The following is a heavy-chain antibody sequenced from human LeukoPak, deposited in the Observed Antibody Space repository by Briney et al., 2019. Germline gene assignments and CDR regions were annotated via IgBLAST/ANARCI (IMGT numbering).Heavy chain of an antibody. J-gene: IGHJ4*02. D-gene: IGHD6-13*01. CDR1: GFTFSSYS. CDR2: ISSSSSYI. Sequence: PGGSLRLSCAASGFTFSSYSMNWVRQAPGKGLEWVSSISSSSSYIYYADSVKGRFTISRDNAKNSLYLQMNSLRAEDTAVYYCARDQEQLVPPFDSWGQGTLVTVSS. CDR3: ARDQEQLVPPFDS. V-gene: IGHV3-21*01.